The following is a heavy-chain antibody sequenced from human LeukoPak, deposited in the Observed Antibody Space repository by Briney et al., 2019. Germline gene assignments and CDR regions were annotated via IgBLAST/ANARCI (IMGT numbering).Heavy chain of an antibody. V-gene: IGHV4-39*07. CDR1: GGSISSSSYY. D-gene: IGHD6-13*01. CDR2: IYHSGST. J-gene: IGHJ3*02. Sequence: PSETLSLTCTVSGGSISSSSYYWGWIRQPPGKGLEWIGSIYHSGSTYYNPSLKSRVTISVDTSKNQFSLKLSSVTAADTAVYYCARVELRSLTYSSSWYGDAFDIWGQGTMVTVSS. CDR3: ARVELRSLTYSSSWYGDAFDI.